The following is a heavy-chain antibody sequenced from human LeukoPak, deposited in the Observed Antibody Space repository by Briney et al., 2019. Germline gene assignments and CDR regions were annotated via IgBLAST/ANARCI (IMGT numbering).Heavy chain of an antibody. Sequence: PGGFLRLSCAASGFTFSSYWMSWARQAPGKGLEWVANIKQDGSEKYYVDSVKGRFTISRDNAMNSLYLQMNSLRAEDTAVYYCARGYCSSTSCYGYYYYYGMDVWGQGTTVTVSS. CDR1: GFTFSSYW. V-gene: IGHV3-7*01. D-gene: IGHD2-2*01. CDR3: ARGYCSSTSCYGYYYYYGMDV. CDR2: IKQDGSEK. J-gene: IGHJ6*02.